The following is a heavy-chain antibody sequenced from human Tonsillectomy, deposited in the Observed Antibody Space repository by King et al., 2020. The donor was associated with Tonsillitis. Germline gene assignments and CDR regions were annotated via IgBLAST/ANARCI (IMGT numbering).Heavy chain of an antibody. CDR1: GGAFSNYA. Sequence: QLVQSGAELKKPGSSVKVSCRAPGGAFSNYAFSWVRQAPGQGPEWMGGIIPALEILNYARRFQGRVTIAADTSTNTVHMQLSSLTSEDTAVYYCVRDLGGSLKYFDWQDWGPGSLVTVSS. CDR2: IIPALEIL. D-gene: IGHD3-9*01. CDR3: VRDLGGSLKYFDWQD. J-gene: IGHJ4*02. V-gene: IGHV1-69*10.